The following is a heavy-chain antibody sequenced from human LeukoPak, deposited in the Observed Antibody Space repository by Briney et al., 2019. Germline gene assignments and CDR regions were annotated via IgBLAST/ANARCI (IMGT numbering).Heavy chain of an antibody. V-gene: IGHV3-30*04. CDR1: GFTFSSYA. Sequence: PGRSLRLSCAASGFTFSSYAMHWVRQAPGKGLEWVAVISYDGSNKYYADSVKGRFTISRDNSKNTLYLQMNSLRAEDTAVYYCARGGAAMVNYWGQGTLVTVSS. CDR2: ISYDGSNK. CDR3: ARGGAAMVNY. D-gene: IGHD5-18*01. J-gene: IGHJ4*02.